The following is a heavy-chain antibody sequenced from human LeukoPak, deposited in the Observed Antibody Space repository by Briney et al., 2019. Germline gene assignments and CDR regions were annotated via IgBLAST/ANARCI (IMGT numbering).Heavy chain of an antibody. Sequence: QPGGSLRLSCAASGFTDSSNYMTWVRHAPGKGLEWVSVIYSGGSTYYADSVKGRFTISRDNSKNTLYLQMSSLRPEDTAMYYCVNQISGWVYWGQGTMVTVSS. CDR2: IYSGGST. V-gene: IGHV3-66*01. J-gene: IGHJ4*02. D-gene: IGHD6-19*01. CDR3: VNQISGWVY. CDR1: GFTDSSNY.